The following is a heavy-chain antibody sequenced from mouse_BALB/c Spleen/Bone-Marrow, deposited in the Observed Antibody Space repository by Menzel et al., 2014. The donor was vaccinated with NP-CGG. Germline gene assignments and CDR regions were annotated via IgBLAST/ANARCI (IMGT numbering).Heavy chain of an antibody. Sequence: QVQLQQSGAELAKPGASVKMSCKASDYTFTSYWMXWVKQRPGQXLEWIGYINPSTGYTEYNQNFKDKATLTADKSSITAYMQLSSLTSEDSAVYYCTRSTGAMDYWGQGTSVTVSS. CDR3: TRSTGAMDY. J-gene: IGHJ4*01. CDR1: DYTFTSYW. V-gene: IGHV1-7*01. D-gene: IGHD3-2*01. CDR2: INPSTGYT.